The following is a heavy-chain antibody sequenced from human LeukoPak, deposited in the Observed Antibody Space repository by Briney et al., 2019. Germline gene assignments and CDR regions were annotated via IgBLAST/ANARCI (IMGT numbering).Heavy chain of an antibody. CDR2: ISAYNGNT. D-gene: IGHD4-17*01. CDR1: GYTFTSYG. J-gene: IGHJ5*02. CDR3: ARVRLATVTTGWFDP. V-gene: IGHV1-18*01. Sequence: ASVKLSRTASGYTFTSYGISWVRQAPGQGLEWMGWISAYNGNTNYAQKLQGRVTMTTDTSTSTAYMELRSLRSDGTAVYYCARVRLATVTTGWFDPWGQGNLVTVSS.